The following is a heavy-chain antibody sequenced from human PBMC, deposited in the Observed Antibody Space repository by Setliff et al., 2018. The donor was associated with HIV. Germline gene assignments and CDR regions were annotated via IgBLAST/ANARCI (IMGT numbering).Heavy chain of an antibody. J-gene: IGHJ4*02. V-gene: IGHV4-34*01. CDR3: ARTPSRGGFDY. CDR2: INHSGST. CDR1: GGSFSAYY. Sequence: SETLSLTCAVYGGSFSAYYWSWIRQPPGKGLEWIGEINHSGSTNYNPSLGGRLTISLDTSKNQFSLKLSSVTAADTAVYYCARTPSRGGFDYWGQGTLVTVSS. D-gene: IGHD3-16*01.